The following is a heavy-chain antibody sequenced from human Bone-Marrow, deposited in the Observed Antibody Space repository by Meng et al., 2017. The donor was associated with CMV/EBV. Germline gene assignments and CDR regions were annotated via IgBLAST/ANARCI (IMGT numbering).Heavy chain of an antibody. CDR2: IYPGDSDT. D-gene: IGHD3-10*01. V-gene: IGHV5-51*01. J-gene: IGHJ6*02. Sequence: GGSLRLSCKGSGYSFTSYWIGWVRQMPGKGLEWMGIIYPGDSDTRYSPSFQGQVTISADKSISTAYLQWSSLKASDTAMYYCARQSRGPDYYYYYGMDVWGQGTTVTVSS. CDR3: ARQSRGPDYYYYYGMDV. CDR1: GYSFTSYW.